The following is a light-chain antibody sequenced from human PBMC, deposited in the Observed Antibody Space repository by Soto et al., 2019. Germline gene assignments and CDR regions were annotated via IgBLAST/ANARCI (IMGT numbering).Light chain of an antibody. J-gene: IGKJ1*01. V-gene: IGKV1-5*01. CDR2: DAS. Sequence: DIQMTQSPSTLSASVGDRVTITCRASQSVSTRLAWYQQKPGKAPKLLIYDASSLQTGVPSRFSGSGSGAEFTLTISSLQPDDFANYYCQQYQSYYETFGHGTKVEIK. CDR1: QSVSTR. CDR3: QQYQSYYET.